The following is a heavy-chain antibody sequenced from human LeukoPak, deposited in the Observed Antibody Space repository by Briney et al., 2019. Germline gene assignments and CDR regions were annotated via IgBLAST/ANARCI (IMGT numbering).Heavy chain of an antibody. J-gene: IGHJ4*02. V-gene: IGHV3-48*03. CDR1: GFTFSSYE. Sequence: GGSLRLSCAASGFTFSSYEMNWVRQAPGKGLEWVSYISSSGSTIYYADSVKGRFTISRDNAKNSLYLQMNSLRAGDTAVYYCARASGYGLDLDYWGQGTLVTVSS. CDR3: ARASGYGLDLDY. CDR2: ISSSGSTI. D-gene: IGHD5-18*01.